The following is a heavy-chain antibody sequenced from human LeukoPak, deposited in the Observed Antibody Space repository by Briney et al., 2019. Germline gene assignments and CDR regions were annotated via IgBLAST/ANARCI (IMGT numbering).Heavy chain of an antibody. V-gene: IGHV4-4*07. J-gene: IGHJ6*03. D-gene: IGHD2-8*01. CDR2: IHISGST. CDR1: GGSISSYY. Sequence: PSETLSLTCTVSGGSISSYYWSWIRQPAGKGLEWIGRIHISGSTKYNPSLKSRVTMSVDTSKNQFSLRLSSVTAADTAVYYCASTLSECTNGVCFDPYYYMDVWGKGTTVTVSS. CDR3: ASTLSECTNGVCFDPYYYMDV.